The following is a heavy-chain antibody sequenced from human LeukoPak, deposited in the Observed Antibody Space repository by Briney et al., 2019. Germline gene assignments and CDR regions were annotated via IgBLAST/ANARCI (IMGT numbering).Heavy chain of an antibody. CDR2: IYTGGST. V-gene: IGHV4-4*09. CDR3: ARGSGAPTPFPLDY. CDR1: GASTGSFY. Sequence: QSSETLSLTCTVSGASTGSFYWSWIRQPPGERLEWIGYIYTGGSTNYNPSLKSRVTISVDTSKNQFSLSLRSMTAADTAVYYCARGSGAPTPFPLDYWGQGILVTVSS. D-gene: IGHD3-10*01. J-gene: IGHJ4*02.